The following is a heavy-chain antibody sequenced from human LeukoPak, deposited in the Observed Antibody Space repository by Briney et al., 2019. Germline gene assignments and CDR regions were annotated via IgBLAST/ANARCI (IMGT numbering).Heavy chain of an antibody. J-gene: IGHJ3*02. CDR2: INHSGST. CDR3: ASHQLAPRAYDI. CDR1: GGSFSGYS. D-gene: IGHD1-1*01. Sequence: SETLSLTCAVYGGSFSGYSWSWIRQPPGKGLEWIGEINHSGSTTYNPSLKSRVTISLDTSKNQFSLTLNSVTAADTAVYYCASHQLAPRAYDIWGQGTMVTVSS. V-gene: IGHV4-34*01.